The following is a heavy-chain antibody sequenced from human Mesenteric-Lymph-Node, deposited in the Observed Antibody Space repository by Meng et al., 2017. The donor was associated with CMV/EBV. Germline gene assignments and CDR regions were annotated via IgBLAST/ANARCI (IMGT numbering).Heavy chain of an antibody. CDR1: GFTFSNYG. V-gene: IGHV3-33*06. D-gene: IGHD5-24*01. Sequence: GGSLRLSCAASGFTFSNYGMHWVRQAPGKGLEWVAVIWYDGNDKYYADSVKGRFTISRDNSKNTVYLQMYSLRAEDTAGYYCAKASGDGYSDPIDYWGQGTLVTVSS. CDR3: AKASGDGYSDPIDY. J-gene: IGHJ4*02. CDR2: IWYDGNDK.